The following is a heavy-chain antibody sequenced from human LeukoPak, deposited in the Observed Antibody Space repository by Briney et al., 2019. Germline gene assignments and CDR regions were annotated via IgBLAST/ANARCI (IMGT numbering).Heavy chain of an antibody. J-gene: IGHJ5*02. CDR3: ARASCGGGTCYDSRGWFDP. Sequence: SETLSLTCTVSGGSISSYYWSWIRQPPGKGLEWIGSIYHSGSTYYNPSLKSRVTISVDTSKNQFSLKLSSVTAADTAVYYCARASCGGGTCYDSRGWFDPWGQGTLVTVSS. CDR1: GGSISSYY. D-gene: IGHD2-15*01. V-gene: IGHV4-59*12. CDR2: IYHSGST.